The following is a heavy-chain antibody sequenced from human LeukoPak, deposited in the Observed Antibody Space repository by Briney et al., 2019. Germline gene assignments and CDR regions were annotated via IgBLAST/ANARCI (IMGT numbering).Heavy chain of an antibody. Sequence: GGSLRLSCAASGFTFSSYSMNWVRQAPGKGLEWVSSISSSSSYIYYADSVKGRFTISRDNAKNSLYLQMNSLRAEHTAVYYCARQTVTTSYYYYMDVWGKGTTVTVSS. CDR1: GFTFSSYS. D-gene: IGHD4-11*01. J-gene: IGHJ6*03. CDR3: ARQTVTTSYYYYMDV. CDR2: ISSSSSYI. V-gene: IGHV3-21*01.